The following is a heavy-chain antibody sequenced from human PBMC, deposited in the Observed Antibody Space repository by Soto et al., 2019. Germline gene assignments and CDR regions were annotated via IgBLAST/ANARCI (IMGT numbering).Heavy chain of an antibody. D-gene: IGHD2-21*01. CDR3: ARVEQLVVY. CDR2: IIPIFGTA. J-gene: IGHJ4*02. CDR1: GGTFSSYA. V-gene: IGHV1-69*12. Sequence: QVQLVQSGAEVKKPGSSVKVSCKASGGTFSSYAISWVRQAPGQGLEWMGGIIPIFGTANYEQKFQGRVTIAADESTGTAYMKLGSLRSEDTAVYDCARVEQLVVYGGQGTLVTVSS.